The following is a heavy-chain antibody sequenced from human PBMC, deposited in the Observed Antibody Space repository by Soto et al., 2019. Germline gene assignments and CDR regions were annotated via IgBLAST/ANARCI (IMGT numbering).Heavy chain of an antibody. V-gene: IGHV1-69*13. J-gene: IGHJ4*02. CDR3: ARVPRYYHDSAGQYWSREYYFDF. Sequence: SVKVSCKASGGTFSSYAISWVRQAPGQGLEWMGGIIPIFGTANYAQKFQGRVTITADESTSTAYMELSSLRSEDTAVYYCARVPRYYHDSAGQYWSREYYFDFWGQGTLVTVSS. CDR1: GGTFSSYA. D-gene: IGHD3-22*01. CDR2: IIPIFGTA.